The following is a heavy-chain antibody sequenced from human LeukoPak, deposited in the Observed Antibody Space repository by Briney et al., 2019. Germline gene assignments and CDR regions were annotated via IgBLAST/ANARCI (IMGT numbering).Heavy chain of an antibody. CDR3: ARRYSYGDFDY. Sequence: SETLSLTCAFYDGSLSGSSWGWIRQPPGKGLEWIAEINHRGGARSNPSNYNPSLKSRVTISVDTSKNQFSLKLSSVTAADTAVYYCARRYSYGDFDYWGQGTLVTVSS. CDR2: INHRGGARSNPS. V-gene: IGHV4-34*01. J-gene: IGHJ4*02. D-gene: IGHD5-18*01. CDR1: DGSLSGSS.